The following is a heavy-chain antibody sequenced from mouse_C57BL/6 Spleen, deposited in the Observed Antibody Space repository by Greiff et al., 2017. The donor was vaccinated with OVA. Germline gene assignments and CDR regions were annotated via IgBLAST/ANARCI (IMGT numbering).Heavy chain of an antibody. CDR1: GFTFSDAW. CDR3: TRRGDYDGYYFDY. Sequence: EVKLLESGGGLVQPGGSMKLSCAASGFTFSDAWMDWVRQSPEKGLEWVAEIRNKANNHATYYAESVKGRFTISRDDSKSSVYLQMNSLRAEDTGIYYCTRRGDYDGYYFDYWGQGTTLTVSS. CDR2: IRNKANNHAT. J-gene: IGHJ2*01. V-gene: IGHV6-6*01. D-gene: IGHD2-4*01.